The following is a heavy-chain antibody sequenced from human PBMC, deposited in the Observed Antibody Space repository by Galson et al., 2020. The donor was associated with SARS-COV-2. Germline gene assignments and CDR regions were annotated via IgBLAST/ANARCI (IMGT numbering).Heavy chain of an antibody. D-gene: IGHD3-22*01. CDR3: ARSSSGYYYRQDAFDI. Sequence: GGSLRLSCAASGFTFSSYAMHWVRQAPGKGLEWVAVILYDGSNKYYADSVKGRFTISRDNSKNTLYLQMNSLRAEDTAVYYCARSSSGYYYRQDAFDIWGQGTMVTVSS. CDR1: GFTFSSYA. J-gene: IGHJ3*02. CDR2: ILYDGSNK. V-gene: IGHV3-30*04.